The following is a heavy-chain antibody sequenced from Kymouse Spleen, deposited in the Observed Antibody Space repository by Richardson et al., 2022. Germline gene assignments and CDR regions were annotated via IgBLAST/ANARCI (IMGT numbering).Heavy chain of an antibody. V-gene: IGHV4-39*01. CDR1: GGSISSSSYY. D-gene: IGHD6-13*01. Sequence: QLQLQESGPGLVKPSETLSLTCTVSGGSISSSSYYWGWIRQPPGKGLEWIGSIYYSGSTYYNPSLKSRVTISVDTSKNQFSLKLSSVTAADTAVYYCARRGAAAGTGYYFDYWGQGTLVTVSS. J-gene: IGHJ4*02. CDR2: IYYSGST. CDR3: ARRGAAAGTGYYFDY.